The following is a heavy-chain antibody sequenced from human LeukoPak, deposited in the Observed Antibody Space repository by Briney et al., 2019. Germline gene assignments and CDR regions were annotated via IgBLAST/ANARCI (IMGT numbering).Heavy chain of an antibody. D-gene: IGHD3-10*01. CDR1: GYTFTGYY. CDR3: ARGGSGSYYPFAY. J-gene: IGHJ4*02. CDR2: INPNSGGT. V-gene: IGHV1-2*02. Sequence: ASVKVSCKASGYTFTGYYMHWVRQAPGQGLEWMGWINPNSGGTNYAQKFQGRVTMTRDTSISTAYMELSRLRSVDTAVYYCARGGSGSYYPFAYWGQGTLVTVSS.